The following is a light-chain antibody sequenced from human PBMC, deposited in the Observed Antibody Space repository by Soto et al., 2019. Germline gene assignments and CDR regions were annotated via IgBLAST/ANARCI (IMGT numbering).Light chain of an antibody. V-gene: IGKV1-5*03. CDR1: KSNSDS. CDR2: KAS. CDR3: QQYSSYPLT. Sequence: DIQMTQSPSTLSPSVGDRATITCRARKSNSDSLAWHQQKPGKAPCLLIYKASSIESGVPSRFSGSGSGTEFTLTISSLQPDDFATYYCQQYSSYPLTFGQGTKVDIK. J-gene: IGKJ1*01.